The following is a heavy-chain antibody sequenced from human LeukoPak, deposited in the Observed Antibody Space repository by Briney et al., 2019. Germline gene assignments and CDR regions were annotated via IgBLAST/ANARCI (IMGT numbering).Heavy chain of an antibody. J-gene: IGHJ4*02. V-gene: IGHV3-23*01. D-gene: IGHD3-22*01. CDR1: GFTFSSYA. CDR2: ISGSGGST. CDR3: ANLPPLRADMPLRSSGYYV. Sequence: PGGSLRLSCAASGFTFSSYAMSWVRQAPGKGLEWVSAISGSGGSTYYADSVKGRFTISRDNSKNTLYLQMNSLRAEDTAVYYCANLPPLRADMPLRSSGYYVWGQGTLVTVSS.